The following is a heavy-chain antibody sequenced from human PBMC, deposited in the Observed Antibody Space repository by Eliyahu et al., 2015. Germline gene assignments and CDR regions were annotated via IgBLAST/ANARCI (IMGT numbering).Heavy chain of an antibody. V-gene: IGHV1-2*02. J-gene: IGHJ5*02. CDR3: ARALLSFGYSADNWIDP. CDR1: GYTXTDFY. Sequence: QVQLVQSGAEVKKPGASVKVSCRASGYTXTDFYFHWVRQAPGQGLEWMGWIQPNTGDTNYAQRFQGRVTMTRDTSISTAYMELSSLTSDDTAVYYCARALLSFGYSADNWIDPWGQGTPITVSS. D-gene: IGHD5-12*01. CDR2: IQPNTGDT.